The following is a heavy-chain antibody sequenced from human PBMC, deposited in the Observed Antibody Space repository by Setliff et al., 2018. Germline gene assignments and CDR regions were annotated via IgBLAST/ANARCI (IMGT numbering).Heavy chain of an antibody. CDR3: ARGYPYYYDSRGAQPYYFDY. CDR1: AYSIRSDYY. CDR2: IYHSGST. Sequence: SETLSLTCAVSAYSIRSDYYWGWIRQPPGKGLEWIGSIYHSGSTYYNPSLKSRVTISVDTSKNQFSLKLSSVTAADTAVYYCARGYPYYYDSRGAQPYYFDYWGQGTLVSVSS. V-gene: IGHV4-38-2*01. J-gene: IGHJ4*02. D-gene: IGHD3-22*01.